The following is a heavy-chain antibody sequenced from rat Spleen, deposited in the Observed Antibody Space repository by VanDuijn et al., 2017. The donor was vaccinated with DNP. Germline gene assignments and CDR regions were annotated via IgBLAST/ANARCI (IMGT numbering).Heavy chain of an antibody. V-gene: IGHV2-1*01. CDR2: IWSGGNT. D-gene: IGHD2-2*01. CDR1: GFSLITNS. Sequence: QVQLKESGPGLVQSSQTLSLTCTVSGFSLITNSVHWVRQPPGKGLEWVGVIWSGGNTDYNSTLKSRLSISRDTSKSQVFLKMNSLQTEDTATYYCARGIPDFDYWGQGVLVTVSS. CDR3: ARGIPDFDY. J-gene: IGHJ2*01.